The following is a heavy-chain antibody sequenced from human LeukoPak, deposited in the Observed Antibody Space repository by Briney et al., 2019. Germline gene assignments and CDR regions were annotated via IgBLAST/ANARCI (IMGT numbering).Heavy chain of an antibody. J-gene: IGHJ4*02. D-gene: IGHD3-22*01. CDR2: ISGSGGST. Sequence: AGGSLRLSCAASGFTFSSYAMSWVRQAPGKGLEWVSAISGSGGSTYYADSVKGRFTISRDNPKNTLYLQMNSRRGEDTGVYCGAKSEVITLDYWGQGTLVTVSS. CDR1: GFTFSSYA. CDR3: AKSEVITLDY. V-gene: IGHV3-23*01.